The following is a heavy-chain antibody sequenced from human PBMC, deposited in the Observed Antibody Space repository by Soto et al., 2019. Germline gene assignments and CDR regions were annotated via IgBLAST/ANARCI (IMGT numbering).Heavy chain of an antibody. V-gene: IGHV3-30*03. J-gene: IGHJ4*02. CDR2: ISRDGLNT. D-gene: IGHD2-15*01. CDR3: ARGNLSFDFAS. Sequence: GGSLRLSCAASGFGFGSFGMHWVRQAPGQGLEWLAFISRDGLNTFYADSVRGRFTLSRDYSKSTMYLQMSALRAEDTALYYCARGNLSFDFASWGRGTLVTVSS. CDR1: GFGFGSFG.